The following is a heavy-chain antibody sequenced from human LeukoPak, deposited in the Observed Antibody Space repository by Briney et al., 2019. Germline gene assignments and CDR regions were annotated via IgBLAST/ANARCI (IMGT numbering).Heavy chain of an antibody. CDR3: AELGITIIGGV. Sequence: GGSLRLSCAASGFTFSSYSMNWVGQAPGQGRGGVGSISRSSSYKYYADSVKGRLTISRDTPNNSLYPQMNSLRAEDTAVYYCAELGITIIGGVWGKGTTVTISS. V-gene: IGHV3-21*01. CDR2: ISRSSSYK. D-gene: IGHD3-10*02. CDR1: GFTFSSYS. J-gene: IGHJ6*04.